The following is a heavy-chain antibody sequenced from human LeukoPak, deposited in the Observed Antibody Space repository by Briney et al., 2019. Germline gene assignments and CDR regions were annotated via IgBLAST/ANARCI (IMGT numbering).Heavy chain of an antibody. D-gene: IGHD4-17*01. CDR2: IISSGSYI. Sequence: GGSLRLSCAASGFTFSDYSMNWVRQAPGKGLEWVASIISSGSYIYYADSVKGRFTISRDNAKNSLYLQMNSLRAEDTAVYYCARYGETGGYFDYWGQGTLVTVSS. CDR3: ARYGETGGYFDY. J-gene: IGHJ4*02. CDR1: GFTFSDYS. V-gene: IGHV3-21*01.